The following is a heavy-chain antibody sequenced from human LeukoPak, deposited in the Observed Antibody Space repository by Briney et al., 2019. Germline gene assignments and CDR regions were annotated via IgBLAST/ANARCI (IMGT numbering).Heavy chain of an antibody. J-gene: IGHJ4*02. CDR2: INHSGST. CDR1: GGSFSGYY. V-gene: IGHV4-34*01. Sequence: SETLSLTCAVYGGSFSGYYWSWIRQPPGKGLEWIGEINHSGSTNYNPSLKSRVTISVDTSKNQFSLKLSSVTAADAAVYYCARGRLPDYWGQGTLVTVSS. CDR3: ARGRLPDY.